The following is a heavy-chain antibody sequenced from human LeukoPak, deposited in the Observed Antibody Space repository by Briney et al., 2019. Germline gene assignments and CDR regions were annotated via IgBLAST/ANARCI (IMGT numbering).Heavy chain of an antibody. CDR3: ASPQLRFLYGMDV. V-gene: IGHV3-53*01. D-gene: IGHD3-3*01. CDR1: GFTVSSNY. J-gene: IGHJ6*02. CDR2: IYSGGST. Sequence: GGSLRLSCAASGFTVSSNYMSWVRQAPGKGLEWVPVIYSGGSTYYADSVKGRFTISRDNSKNTLYHQMNSLRAEDTAVYYCASPQLRFLYGMDVWGQGTTVTVSS.